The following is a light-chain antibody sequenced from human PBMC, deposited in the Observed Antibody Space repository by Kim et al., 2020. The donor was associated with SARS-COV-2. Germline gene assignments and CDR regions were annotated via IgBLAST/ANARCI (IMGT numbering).Light chain of an antibody. CDR1: QSISSW. Sequence: GDRVPITCRASQSISSWLAWYQPKPGKAPKLLIYDASSLESGVPSRCSGSGSGTEFTLTISRLQPDDFATYYCQQYNSYPWTVGQGTTVDIK. CDR3: QQYNSYPWT. CDR2: DAS. J-gene: IGKJ1*01. V-gene: IGKV1-5*01.